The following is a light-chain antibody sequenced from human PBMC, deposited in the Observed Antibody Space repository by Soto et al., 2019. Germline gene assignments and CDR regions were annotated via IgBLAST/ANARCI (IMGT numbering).Light chain of an antibody. Sequence: AIQLTQSPSSLSASVGDRVTITCRASQGISSALAWYQRKPGKAPKLLIYDASSLESGVPSRFSGSGSGTDFTLTISSLQPEDFATYYCQQFNSYPTWTFGQGTKVEIK. CDR2: DAS. J-gene: IGKJ1*01. CDR1: QGISSA. V-gene: IGKV1-13*02. CDR3: QQFNSYPTWT.